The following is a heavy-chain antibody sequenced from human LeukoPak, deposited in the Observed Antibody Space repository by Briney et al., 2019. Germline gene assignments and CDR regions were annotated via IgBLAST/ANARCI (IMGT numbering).Heavy chain of an antibody. V-gene: IGHV4-39*01. CDR2: IYYSGST. J-gene: IGHJ4*02. D-gene: IGHD3-10*01. CDR3: ARSEAGLLWFGELTFFDY. Sequence: SETLSLTCTVSGGSISSSSYHWGWIRQPPGKGLEWIGSIYYSGSTYYNPSLKSRVTISVDTSKNQFSLKLSSVTAADTAVYYCARSEAGLLWFGELTFFDYWGQGTLVTVSS. CDR1: GGSISSSSYH.